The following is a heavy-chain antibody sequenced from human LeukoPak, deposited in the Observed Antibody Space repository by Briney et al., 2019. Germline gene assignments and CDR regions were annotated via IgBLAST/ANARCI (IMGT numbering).Heavy chain of an antibody. CDR2: IKQDGSEK. V-gene: IGHV3-7*01. CDR1: GFTFSSYS. Sequence: PGGSLRLSCAASGFTFSSYSMNWVRQAPGKGLEWVANIKQDGSEKYYVDSVKGRFTISRDNAKNSLYLQMNSLRAEDTAVYYCARDLTYYYDSSGYFDYWGQGTLVTVSS. D-gene: IGHD3-22*01. J-gene: IGHJ4*02. CDR3: ARDLTYYYDSSGYFDY.